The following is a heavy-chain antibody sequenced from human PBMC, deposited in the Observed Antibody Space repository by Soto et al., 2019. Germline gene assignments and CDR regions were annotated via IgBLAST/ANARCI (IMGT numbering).Heavy chain of an antibody. CDR1: GFTFSNYA. V-gene: IGHV3-23*01. Sequence: TGGSLRLSCAASGFTFSNYAMSWVRQAPGKGLEWVSAISGSGGSTYYADSVKGRFTISRDNSRNTLYLQMNSLRAEDTAVYYCAKCPPKYFYYYMDVWGKGTTVTVSS. CDR2: ISGSGGST. J-gene: IGHJ6*03. CDR3: AKCPPKYFYYYMDV.